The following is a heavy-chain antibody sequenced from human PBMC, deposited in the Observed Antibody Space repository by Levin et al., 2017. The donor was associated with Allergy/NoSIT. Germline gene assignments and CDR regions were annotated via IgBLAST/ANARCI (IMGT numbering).Heavy chain of an antibody. Sequence: GGSLRLSCAASGFTFSNYWMHWVRQAPGRGLVWVSRVNSDGSGTDYADSVKGRFTISRDNTKNTVYLQMNSLRAEATAVYYCAGDRNAGIAYKWFDFWGQGILVPVSS. D-gene: IGHD6-13*01. V-gene: IGHV3-74*01. CDR2: VNSDGSGT. CDR1: GFTFSNYW. CDR3: AGDRNAGIAYKWFDF. J-gene: IGHJ5*01.